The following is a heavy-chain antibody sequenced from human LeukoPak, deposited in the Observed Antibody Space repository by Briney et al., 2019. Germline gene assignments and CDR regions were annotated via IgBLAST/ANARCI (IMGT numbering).Heavy chain of an antibody. J-gene: IGHJ4*02. D-gene: IGHD4-11*01. Sequence: GSLRLSCAASGFTFSSYGMHWVRPAPGKGLEWVAFIRYDGSNKYYADSVKGRFTISRDNSKNTLYLQMNSLRAEDTAVYYCAKDCYSNWAGSFDYWGQGTLVTVSS. V-gene: IGHV3-30*02. CDR2: IRYDGSNK. CDR3: AKDCYSNWAGSFDY. CDR1: GFTFSSYG.